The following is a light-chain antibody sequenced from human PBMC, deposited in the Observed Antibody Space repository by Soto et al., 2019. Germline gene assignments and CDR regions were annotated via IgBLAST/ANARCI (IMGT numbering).Light chain of an antibody. CDR3: QQRSNWPPLT. CDR2: DAS. J-gene: IGKJ4*01. CDR1: QSVSSY. V-gene: IGKV3-11*01. Sequence: EIVLTQSPATLPLSPGERATLSCRASQSVSSYLAWYQQKPGQAPRLLIYDASNRATGSPARFSGSGSGTDFTLTISSLEPEDFAVYYCQQRSNWPPLTFGGRTKVEIK.